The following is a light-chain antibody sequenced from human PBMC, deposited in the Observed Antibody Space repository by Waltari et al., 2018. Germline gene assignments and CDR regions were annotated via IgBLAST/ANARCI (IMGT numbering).Light chain of an antibody. V-gene: IGKV1-16*01. CDR1: QGISIF. Sequence: DIQVTQSPSSLPASVGDKVTITCRASQGISIFLAWFQQKPGRAPKSLIYAASTLESGVPSRFSGSGFGTDFTLTISSLQPEDSATYYCQQYNKFPLNFGQGTRLEI. CDR2: AAS. J-gene: IGKJ5*01. CDR3: QQYNKFPLN.